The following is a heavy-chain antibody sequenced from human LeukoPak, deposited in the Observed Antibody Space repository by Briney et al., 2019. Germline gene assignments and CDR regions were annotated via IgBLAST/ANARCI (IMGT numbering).Heavy chain of an antibody. D-gene: IGHD2-2*01. V-gene: IGHV3-21*01. CDR2: ISGSSSYI. CDR1: GFTFSSYS. Sequence: GGSLRLSCAASGFTFSSYSMNWVRQAPGKGLEWVRSISGSSSYIYYADSVKGRFTISRDNAKNSLYLQMNSLRAEDTAVYYCARGDIVVVPAVSHYMDVWGKGTTVTVSS. CDR3: ARGDIVVVPAVSHYMDV. J-gene: IGHJ6*03.